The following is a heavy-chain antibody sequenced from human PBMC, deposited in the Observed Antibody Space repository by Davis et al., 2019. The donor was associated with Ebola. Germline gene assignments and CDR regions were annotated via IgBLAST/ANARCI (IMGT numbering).Heavy chain of an antibody. Sequence: GESLKISCKGSGYSFTNYWIGWVRQMPGKGLEWMGIIYPGDSDTRYSPSFQGQVTISADKSISTAYLQWSSLKASDTAMYYCARNRREYSSSSGLSMDVWGQGTTVTVSS. CDR1: GYSFTNYW. J-gene: IGHJ6*02. D-gene: IGHD6-6*01. CDR3: ARNRREYSSSSGLSMDV. V-gene: IGHV5-51*01. CDR2: IYPGDSDT.